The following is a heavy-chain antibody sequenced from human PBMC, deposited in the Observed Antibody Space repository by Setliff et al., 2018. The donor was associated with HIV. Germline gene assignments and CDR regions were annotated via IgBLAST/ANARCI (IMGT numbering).Heavy chain of an antibody. V-gene: IGHV3-21*04. CDR3: ATDCAVVGGTGSLDS. Sequence: PGGSLRLSCAGSGFTFSSYAMHWVHQAPGKGLEWVSSITSGSTYVNYADSVKGRFSISRDNSKNSLYLQMISLRVEDTAVYYCATDCAVVGGTGSLDSWGQGTLVTVSS. J-gene: IGHJ4*02. CDR1: GFTFSSYA. CDR2: ITSGSTYV. D-gene: IGHD1-26*01.